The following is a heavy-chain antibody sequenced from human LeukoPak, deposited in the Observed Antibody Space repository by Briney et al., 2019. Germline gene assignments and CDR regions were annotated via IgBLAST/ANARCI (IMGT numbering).Heavy chain of an antibody. CDR2: IYYSGST. V-gene: IGHV4-31*03. CDR1: GGSISSGGYY. CDR3: ARLGSGSYYLGLDY. Sequence: SETLSLTCTVSGGSISSGGYYWSWIRQHPGKGLEWIGYIYYSGSTYYNPSLKSRVTISVDTSKNQFSLKLSSVTAADTAVYYCARLGSGSYYLGLDYWGQGTLVTVSS. J-gene: IGHJ4*02. D-gene: IGHD3-10*01.